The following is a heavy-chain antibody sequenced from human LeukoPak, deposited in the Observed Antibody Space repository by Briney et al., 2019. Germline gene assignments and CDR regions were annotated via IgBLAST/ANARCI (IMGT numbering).Heavy chain of an antibody. J-gene: IGHJ4*02. CDR3: ARHLNVVHFDY. V-gene: IGHV4-59*08. Sequence: PSETLSLTCTVSGGSISSYYWSWIRQPPGKGLEWIGYIYFSGSTNYNPSLKSRVTISVDTSKNQFSLKLSSVTAADTAVYYCARHLNVVHFDYWGQGTLVTVSS. CDR2: IYFSGST. D-gene: IGHD2-15*01. CDR1: GGSISSYY.